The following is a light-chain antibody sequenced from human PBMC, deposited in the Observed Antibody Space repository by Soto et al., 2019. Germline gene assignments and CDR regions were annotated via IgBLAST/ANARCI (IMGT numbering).Light chain of an antibody. Sequence: DIQMTQSPSSLSASVGDRVTITCRASQSITGYLNWYQQKPGKVPKLLIYAASTLQSGVPSRFSGSRSGTDFTLTISSLQAEDSATYYCQQSFLAPWTFGQGTKVEIK. CDR1: QSITGY. V-gene: IGKV1-39*01. CDR3: QQSFLAPWT. J-gene: IGKJ1*01. CDR2: AAS.